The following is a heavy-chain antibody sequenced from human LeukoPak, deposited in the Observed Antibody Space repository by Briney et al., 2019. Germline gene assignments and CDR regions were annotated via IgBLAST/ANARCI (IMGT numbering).Heavy chain of an antibody. Sequence: WASVNVSCKASGYTFPTYDINWVRQATGQGIEWMGWMNPNSGNTGCAQKFQGRVTMTRNTSMSTAYMELNSLRSEDTAVYYCARANYYGSGKKDLDYWGQGTLVTVSS. CDR1: GYTFPTYD. CDR2: MNPNSGNT. D-gene: IGHD3-10*01. V-gene: IGHV1-8*01. J-gene: IGHJ4*02. CDR3: ARANYYGSGKKDLDY.